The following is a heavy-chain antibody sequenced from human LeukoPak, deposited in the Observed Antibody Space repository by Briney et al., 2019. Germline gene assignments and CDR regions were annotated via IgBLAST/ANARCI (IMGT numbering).Heavy chain of an antibody. CDR3: AKSQRGYYPRRTYYYYMDV. J-gene: IGHJ6*03. V-gene: IGHV3-30*18. Sequence: GGSLRLSCVASGFSFKNYGMHWVRQAPGKGLEWVAVISYDGNDKYYADSVKGRFTVSRDNSKNTVYVQMNSLRAEDTAVYYCAKSQRGYYPRRTYYYYMDVWGKGTTVTVSS. CDR2: ISYDGNDK. D-gene: IGHD1-26*01. CDR1: GFSFKNYG.